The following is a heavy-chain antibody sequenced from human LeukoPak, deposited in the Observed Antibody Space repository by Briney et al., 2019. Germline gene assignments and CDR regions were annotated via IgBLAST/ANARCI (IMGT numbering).Heavy chain of an antibody. D-gene: IGHD3-22*01. Sequence: GGSLRLSCAASGFTFSSYAMHWVRQAPGKGLEWVAVISYAGSNKYYADSVKGRFTISRDNSKNTLYLQMNSLRAEDTAVYYCARDTSYYYDSSGYILWGQGTMVTVSS. CDR1: GFTFSSYA. CDR3: ARDTSYYYDSSGYIL. J-gene: IGHJ3*01. CDR2: ISYAGSNK. V-gene: IGHV3-30*04.